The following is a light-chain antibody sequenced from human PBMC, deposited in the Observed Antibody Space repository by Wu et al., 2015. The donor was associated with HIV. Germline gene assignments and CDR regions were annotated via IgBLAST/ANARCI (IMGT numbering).Light chain of an antibody. V-gene: IGKV3-15*01. CDR3: QQYNNWPLWT. CDR1: QSINSN. Sequence: EILMTQSPATLSVSPGDRVTLSCTSSQSINSNLAWYQQKPGQAPRLLIYGVSTRATGIPARFSGSESGTEFTLTISSIQSEDFALYYCQQYNNWPLWTFGQGTKVEIK. J-gene: IGKJ1*01. CDR2: GVS.